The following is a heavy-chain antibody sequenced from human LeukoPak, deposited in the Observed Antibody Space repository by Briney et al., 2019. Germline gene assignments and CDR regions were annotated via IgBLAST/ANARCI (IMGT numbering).Heavy chain of an antibody. CDR3: AKEIDYSYYYMDV. D-gene: IGHD3-22*01. CDR1: GFTFSSYA. CDR2: ISGSGGST. V-gene: IGHV3-23*01. J-gene: IGHJ6*03. Sequence: PGGSLRLSCAASGFTFSSYAVSWVPQAPGKGLEWVSAISGSGGSTYYADSVQGRFTISRDNSKNTLYLQMNSLRAEDTAVYYCAKEIDYSYYYMDVWGKGTTVTVYS.